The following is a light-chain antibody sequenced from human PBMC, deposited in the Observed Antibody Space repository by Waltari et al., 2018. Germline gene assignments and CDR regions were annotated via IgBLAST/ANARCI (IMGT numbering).Light chain of an antibody. Sequence: EIVLTQSPGTLSLSPGERATLSCRASQSVSNNYLAWLQQKSGQAPRLLIYGASSRATGIPDRFSGSGSGTDFTLTISRLEPEDFAVFYCQQYGDSPYSFGRGTKLDI. J-gene: IGKJ2*03. CDR3: QQYGDSPYS. V-gene: IGKV3-20*01. CDR2: GAS. CDR1: QSVSNNY.